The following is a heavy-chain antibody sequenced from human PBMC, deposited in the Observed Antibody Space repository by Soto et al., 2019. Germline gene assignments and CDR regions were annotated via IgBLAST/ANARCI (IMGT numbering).Heavy chain of an antibody. D-gene: IGHD2-21*02. Sequence: QITLKESGPTLVKPTQTLTLTCNISGISLSTSGVGVGWIRQPPGKALEWLALIYWNDEKRYSPSLRSRLTITKDSSKNQVVLTMTAMDPVDTATYFCAHRPTPLTDGGGWFDPWGQGTLVTVSS. CDR2: IYWNDEK. J-gene: IGHJ5*02. CDR1: GISLSTSGVG. V-gene: IGHV2-5*01. CDR3: AHRPTPLTDGGGWFDP.